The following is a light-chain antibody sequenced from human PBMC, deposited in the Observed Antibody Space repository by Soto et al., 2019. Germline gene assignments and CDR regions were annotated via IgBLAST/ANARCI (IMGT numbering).Light chain of an antibody. CDR2: SNN. CDR1: SSNIGSNT. V-gene: IGLV1-44*01. CDR3: AAWDDSLKDV. J-gene: IGLJ1*01. Sequence: QSVLTQPPSASGTPGQRVTISCSGRSSNIGSNTVNWYQQLPGTAPKLLIYSNNQRPSWVPDRFSGSKSGTSASLAISGLQSEDEAEYYCAAWDDSLKDVVGTGTKLTV.